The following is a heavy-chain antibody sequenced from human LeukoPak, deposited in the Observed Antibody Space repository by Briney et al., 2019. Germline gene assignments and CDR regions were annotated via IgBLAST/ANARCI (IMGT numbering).Heavy chain of an antibody. CDR2: IKEDGSEK. J-gene: IGHJ4*02. Sequence: PGGSLRLSCAASGFTFSRFWMSWVRQAPGKGLEYVANIKEDGSEKYYVDSVKGRFTISRDNAKNSLYLQMSSLRVEDTAVYYCARGRRYYFDYWGQGTLVTVSS. D-gene: IGHD6-25*01. CDR1: GFTFSRFW. V-gene: IGHV3-7*02. CDR3: ARGRRYYFDY.